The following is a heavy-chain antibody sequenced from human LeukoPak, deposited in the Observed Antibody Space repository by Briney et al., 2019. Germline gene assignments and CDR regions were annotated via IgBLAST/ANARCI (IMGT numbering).Heavy chain of an antibody. CDR1: GFTFSSFG. V-gene: IGHV3-33*01. Sequence: GGSLRLSCAASGFTFSSFGMHWVRQAPGKGLEWVAVKGRFAISRDNSKNTLYLQMNSLRDDDTAVYYCVRGVGVSRFNYLDSWGQGTLVIVSS. D-gene: IGHD6-13*01. J-gene: IGHJ4*02. CDR3: VRGVGVSRFNYLDS.